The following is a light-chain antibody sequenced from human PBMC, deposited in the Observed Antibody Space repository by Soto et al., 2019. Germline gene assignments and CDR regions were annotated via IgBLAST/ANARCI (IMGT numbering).Light chain of an antibody. J-gene: IGKJ2*01. Sequence: DIQMTQSPSTLSASLGDRVTITCRSSQTISTWLAWYQQQPGKAPQLLIYDASSLESGVPSSFSGSGSGTEFTLNITSLQHDDLATSYCQQYNTYVNTFGQVTKLEI. V-gene: IGKV1-5*01. CDR3: QQYNTYVNT. CDR1: QTISTW. CDR2: DAS.